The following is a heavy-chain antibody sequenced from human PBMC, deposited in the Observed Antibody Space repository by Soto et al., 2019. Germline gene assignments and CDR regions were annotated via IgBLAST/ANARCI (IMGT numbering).Heavy chain of an antibody. CDR3: ASDLVGASDSYGLDV. V-gene: IGHV3-33*01. CDR1: GFTFSNYG. Sequence: LRLSCAASGFTFSNYGMHWVRQAPGKGLERVAIIWHDGNNKYYADSVRGRFIISRDNSKNRLYLQMNSLRAEDTAVYYCASDLVGASDSYGLDVWGQGTPVTVSS. CDR2: IWHDGNNK. J-gene: IGHJ6*02. D-gene: IGHD1-26*01.